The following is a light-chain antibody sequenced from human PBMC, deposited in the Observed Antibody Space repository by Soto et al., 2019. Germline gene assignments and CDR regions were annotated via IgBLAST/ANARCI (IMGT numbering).Light chain of an antibody. V-gene: IGLV2-23*03. CDR2: EGS. CDR3: CSYAGSSTFDWV. J-gene: IGLJ3*02. Sequence: QSALTQPASVSGSPGQSITISCTGTSSDVGSYNLVSWYQQHPGKAPKLMIYEGSKRPSGVSNRFSGSKSGNTASLTISGLHAEDEADYYCCSYAGSSTFDWVFGGGTKVTVL. CDR1: SSDVGSYNL.